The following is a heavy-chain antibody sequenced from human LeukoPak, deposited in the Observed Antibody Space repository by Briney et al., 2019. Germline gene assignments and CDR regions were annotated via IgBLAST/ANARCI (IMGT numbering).Heavy chain of an antibody. CDR1: GGSISSYY. J-gene: IGHJ3*02. V-gene: IGHV4-4*07. D-gene: IGHD3-9*01. CDR2: IYTSGST. Sequence: SETLSLTCTVSGGSISSYYWSWIRQPAGKGLEWIGRIYTSGSTNYNPSLKSRDTMSVDTSKNQFSLKLSSVTAADTAVYYCARACSNYDILTGYYTPSDAFDIWGQGTMVTVSS. CDR3: ARACSNYDILTGYYTPSDAFDI.